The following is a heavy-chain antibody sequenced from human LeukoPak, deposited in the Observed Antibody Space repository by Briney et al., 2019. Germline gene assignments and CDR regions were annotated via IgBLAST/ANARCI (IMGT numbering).Heavy chain of an antibody. CDR3: ARGPDPPRSSGWYYFDY. V-gene: IGHV1-2*02. D-gene: IGHD6-19*01. Sequence: ASVKVSCKGSGYTFTGYYMHWVRQAPGQGLEWMGWINPNSGGTNYAQKFQGRVTMTRDTSISTAYMELSRLRSDDTAVYYCARGPDPPRSSGWYYFDYWGQGTLVTVSS. CDR1: GYTFTGYY. CDR2: INPNSGGT. J-gene: IGHJ4*02.